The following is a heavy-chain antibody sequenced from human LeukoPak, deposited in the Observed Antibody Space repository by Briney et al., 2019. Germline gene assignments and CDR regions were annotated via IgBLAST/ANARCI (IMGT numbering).Heavy chain of an antibody. D-gene: IGHD3-10*02. CDR2: ISSNGGST. CDR1: GFTFSSYA. J-gene: IGHJ6*04. CDR3: AELGITMIGGV. V-gene: IGHV3-64*01. Sequence: GGSLRLSCAASGFTFSSYAMHWVRQAPGKGLEYVSAISSNGGSTYYANSVKGRFTISRGNSKNTLYLQMGSLRAEDMAVYYCAELGITMIGGVWGKGTTVTISS.